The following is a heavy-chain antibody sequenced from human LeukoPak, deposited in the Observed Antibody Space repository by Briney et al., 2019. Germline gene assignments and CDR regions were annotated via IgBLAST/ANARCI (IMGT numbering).Heavy chain of an antibody. J-gene: IGHJ4*02. CDR3: ASPRYSSGWYPVDY. V-gene: IGHV1-69*05. CDR2: IIPILGTA. Sequence: SVKVSCKASGGTFSSYAISWVRQAPGQGLEWMGGIIPILGTANYAQKFQGRVTITTDESTSTAYMELSSLRSEDTAVYYCASPRYSSGWYPVDYWGQGTLVTVSS. D-gene: IGHD6-19*01. CDR1: GGTFSSYA.